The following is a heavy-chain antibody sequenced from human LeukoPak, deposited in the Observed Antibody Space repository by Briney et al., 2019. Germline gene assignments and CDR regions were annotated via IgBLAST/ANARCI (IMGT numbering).Heavy chain of an antibody. CDR1: GFTFSSYG. CDR2: IWYDGSNK. V-gene: IGHV3-33*01. CDR3: AREGGIAARPRGLDY. J-gene: IGHJ4*02. D-gene: IGHD6-6*01. Sequence: GGPLRLSCAASGFTFSSYGMHWVRQAPGKGLEWVAVIWYDGSNKYYADSVKGRFTISRDNSKNTLYLQVNSLRAEDTAVYYCAREGGIAARPRGLDYWGQGTLVTVSS.